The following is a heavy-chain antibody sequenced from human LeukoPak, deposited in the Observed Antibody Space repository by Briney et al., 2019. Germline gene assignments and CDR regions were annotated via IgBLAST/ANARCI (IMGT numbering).Heavy chain of an antibody. D-gene: IGHD2-21*01. V-gene: IGHV3-23*01. CDR3: AKDRGVVRGDY. J-gene: IGHJ4*02. CDR1: GFTFSNYA. CDR2: ISGSGGST. Sequence: GGSLGLSCAASGFTFSNYAMSWVRQAPGKGLEWVSGISGSGGSTYYADSVKGRFAISRDNSKNTLSLQMNSLRAEDTAVYYGAKDRGVVRGDYWGQGTLVTVSS.